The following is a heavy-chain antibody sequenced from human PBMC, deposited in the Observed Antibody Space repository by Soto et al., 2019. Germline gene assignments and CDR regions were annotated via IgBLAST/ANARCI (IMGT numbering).Heavy chain of an antibody. CDR3: ARDIWSGDYKWFDS. D-gene: IGHD3-3*01. J-gene: IGHJ5*01. Sequence: GGSLRLSCTSSTISINVHGIQWVRQAPAKGLEWLAFISNDGRVQYYADSVKGRFTISRDYSKNTVDLQMNSLRNEETAVYYCARDIWSGDYKWFDSWGPGTLVTVSS. CDR2: ISNDGRVQ. V-gene: IGHV3-30*03. CDR1: TISINVHG.